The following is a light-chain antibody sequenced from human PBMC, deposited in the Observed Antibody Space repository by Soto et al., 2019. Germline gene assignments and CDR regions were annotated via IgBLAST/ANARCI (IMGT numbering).Light chain of an antibody. CDR3: QQYGVSPLMYT. V-gene: IGKV3-20*01. CDR1: QSVANNY. Sequence: EIVLMQSPGTLSLSPGERATLSCRASQSVANNYLAWYQQKPGQAPRLLIYGASSRAAGFPDRFSGSGSGTDFTLTITRLEPEDFTMYYCQQYGVSPLMYTFGQGTKLGVK. CDR2: GAS. J-gene: IGKJ2*01.